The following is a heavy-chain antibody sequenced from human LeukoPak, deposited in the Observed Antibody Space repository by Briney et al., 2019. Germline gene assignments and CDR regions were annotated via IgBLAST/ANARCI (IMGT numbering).Heavy chain of an antibody. J-gene: IGHJ6*03. CDR1: GYSISSGYY. D-gene: IGHD3-3*01. V-gene: IGHV4-38-2*01. CDR2: IYHSGST. Sequence: KPSETLSLTCAVSGYSISSGYYWGWIRQPPGKGLEWIGSIYHSGSTYYNPSLKSRVTISVDTSKNQFSLKLSSVPAAATAVYYCARGLTYYDFWSGHHPGSYYMDVWGKGTTVTVSS. CDR3: ARGLTYYDFWSGHHPGSYYMDV.